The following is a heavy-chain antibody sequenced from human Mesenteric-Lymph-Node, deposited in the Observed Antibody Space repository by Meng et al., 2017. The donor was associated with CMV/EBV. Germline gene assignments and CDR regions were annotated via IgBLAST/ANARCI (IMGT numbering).Heavy chain of an antibody. CDR1: GFTFSSYG. D-gene: IGHD3-16*01. Sequence: GESLKISCAASGFTFSSYGMHWVRQAPGKGLEWVAFIWHDGSNKYYVDSVKGRFTISRDNSRNTLHLQMNSLRSEDTAVYYCAKDKVITGYYFDYWGQGTLVTVSS. J-gene: IGHJ4*02. CDR3: AKDKVITGYYFDY. CDR2: IWHDGSNK. V-gene: IGHV3-30*02.